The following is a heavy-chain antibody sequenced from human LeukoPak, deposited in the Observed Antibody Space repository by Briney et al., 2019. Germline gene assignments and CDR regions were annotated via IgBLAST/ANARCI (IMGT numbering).Heavy chain of an antibody. CDR1: GYTFTSYY. CDR3: AIDQKPLRDSDY. D-gene: IGHD3-9*01. CDR2: INPSGGST. Sequence: ASVKVSCKASGYTFTSYYMHWVRQAPGQGLEWMGIINPSGGSTSYAQKFQGRVTMTRDTSTSTVYMELSSLRSEDTAVYYCAIDQKPLRDSDYWGQGTLVTVSS. V-gene: IGHV1-46*01. J-gene: IGHJ4*02.